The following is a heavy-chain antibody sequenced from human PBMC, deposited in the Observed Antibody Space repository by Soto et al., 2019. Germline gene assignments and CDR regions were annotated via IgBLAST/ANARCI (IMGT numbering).Heavy chain of an antibody. CDR1: GGSISSSSYY. V-gene: IGHV4-39*02. J-gene: IGHJ4*02. D-gene: IGHD2-15*01. CDR2: IYYSGST. CDR3: ARDCSGGSCHPRSFDY. Sequence: QLQLQESGPGLVKPSETLSLTCTVSGGSISSSSYYWGWIRQPPGKGLEWIGSIYYSGSTYYNPSLKSRVTISVDTSKNQFSLKLSSVTAADTAVYYCARDCSGGSCHPRSFDYWGQGTLVTVSS.